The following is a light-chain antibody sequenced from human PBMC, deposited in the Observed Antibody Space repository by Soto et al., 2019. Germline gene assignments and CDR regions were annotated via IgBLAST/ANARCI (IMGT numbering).Light chain of an antibody. CDR3: QQLDSHPFT. Sequence: DIQMTQSPSSLSASVVDRVTITCRASQGISTYLAWYQQKPGKAPNLLIFGASTLHSGVPSRFSGGGSGPDFTLTISSRQPEDCATYYYQQLDSHPFTFGVGTKEDIK. J-gene: IGKJ4*01. CDR2: GAS. CDR1: QGISTY. V-gene: IGKV1-9*01.